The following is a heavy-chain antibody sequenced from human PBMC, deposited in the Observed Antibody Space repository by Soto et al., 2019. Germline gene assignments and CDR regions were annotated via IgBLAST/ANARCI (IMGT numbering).Heavy chain of an antibody. CDR2: VIPILRQA. CDR3: ARVGGIGAPPGTDY. J-gene: IGHJ4*02. D-gene: IGHD6-6*01. V-gene: IGHV1-69*13. Sequence: SVKVSCKASGGIFSSYAISWLRQAPGQGLEWMGAVIPILRQAYYAQDFQDRVSITADESTRTTYLELSSLRSDDTAVYFCARVGGIGAPPGTDYWGQGTLVTVSS. CDR1: GGIFSSYA.